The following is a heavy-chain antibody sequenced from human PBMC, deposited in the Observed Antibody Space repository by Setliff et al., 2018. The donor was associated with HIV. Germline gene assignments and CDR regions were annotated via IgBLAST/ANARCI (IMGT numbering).Heavy chain of an antibody. D-gene: IGHD1-26*01. J-gene: IGHJ3*02. CDR3: AKDIRKNMVQWGAFDI. V-gene: IGHV3-9*01. Sequence: PGGSLRLSCAASGFTFDDNAMHWVRQVPGKGLEWVAGISWNSVSKGYVDSVKGRFTISRDNAKSSLYLQMNSLRVEDTAFYYCAKDIRKNMVQWGAFDIWGQGTMVTVSS. CDR1: GFTFDDNA. CDR2: ISWNSVSK.